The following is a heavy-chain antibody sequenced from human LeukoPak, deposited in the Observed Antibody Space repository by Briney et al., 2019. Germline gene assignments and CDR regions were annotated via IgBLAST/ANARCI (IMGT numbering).Heavy chain of an antibody. CDR2: IKTKTDGGTT. D-gene: IGHD3-16*01. Sequence: GGSLRLSCTVSGFTFNNAWMRWVRQAPGKGLEWIGRIKTKTDGGTTDYAAPVKGRFTISRDDSKNVLYLQMSSLKTEDTAVYSCAPDHKFNFVWGGYKANYWGQGTLSPSPQ. V-gene: IGHV3-15*01. CDR1: GFTFNNAW. J-gene: IGHJ4*02. CDR3: APDHKFNFVWGGYKANY.